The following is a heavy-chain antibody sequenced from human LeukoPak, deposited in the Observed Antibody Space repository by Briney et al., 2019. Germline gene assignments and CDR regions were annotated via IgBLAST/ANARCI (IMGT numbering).Heavy chain of an antibody. CDR3: ARLSSGSYYVIDY. V-gene: IGHV4-38-2*01. CDR2: IYHSGST. D-gene: IGHD1-26*01. Sequence: SETLSLTCAVSGYSISSGYYWGWIRQPPGKGLEWIGSIYHSGSTYYNPSLKSRVTISVDTSKNQFSLKLSSVTAADTAVYSCARLSSGSYYVIDYWGQGTLVTVSS. CDR1: GYSISSGYY. J-gene: IGHJ4*02.